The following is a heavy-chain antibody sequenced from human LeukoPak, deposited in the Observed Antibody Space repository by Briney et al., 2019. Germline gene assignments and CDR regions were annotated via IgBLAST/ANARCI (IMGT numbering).Heavy chain of an antibody. CDR1: GGSFSGYY. CDR3: ARSRKGRSYYRHPFDY. D-gene: IGHD1-26*01. V-gene: IGHV4-34*01. J-gene: IGHJ4*02. CDR2: INHSGST. Sequence: KPSETLSLTCAVYGGSFSGYYWSWIRQPPGKGLEWIGEINHSGSTNYNPSLKSRVTISVDTSKNQFSLKLSSVTAADTAVYYCARSRKGRSYYRHPFDYWGQGTLVTVSS.